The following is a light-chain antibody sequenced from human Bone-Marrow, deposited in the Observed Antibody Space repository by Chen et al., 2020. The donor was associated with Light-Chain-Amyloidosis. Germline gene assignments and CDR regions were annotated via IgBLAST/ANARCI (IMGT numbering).Light chain of an antibody. CDR3: QVWDSGTDLWV. Sequence: SYVATQPPAVSVPPGQTARITCGGTNIGTKNVHWLQQRPGQAPVLVVYDDSERPSGIPERFSGSNSGNTATLRISRVEAGDEADYYCQVWDSGTDLWVFGGGTKLTVL. V-gene: IGLV3-21*02. J-gene: IGLJ3*02. CDR2: DDS. CDR1: NIGTKN.